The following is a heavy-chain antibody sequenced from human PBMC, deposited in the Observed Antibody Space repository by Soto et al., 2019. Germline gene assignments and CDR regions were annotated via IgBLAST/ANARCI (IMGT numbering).Heavy chain of an antibody. CDR2: IYYSGTT. V-gene: IGHV4-39*01. CDR1: GGSISSSSYY. Sequence: SETLSLTCTVSGGSISSSSYYWGWIRQPPGKGLEWIGSIYYSGTTYYNPSLKSRVTISVDTSKNQFSLKLSSVTAADAAVYYCARHYYGSVTAFDIWGQGTMVT. J-gene: IGHJ3*02. D-gene: IGHD3-10*01. CDR3: ARHYYGSVTAFDI.